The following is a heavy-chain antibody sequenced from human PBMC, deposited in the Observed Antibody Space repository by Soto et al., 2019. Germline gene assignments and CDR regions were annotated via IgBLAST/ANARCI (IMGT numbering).Heavy chain of an antibody. J-gene: IGHJ4*02. D-gene: IGHD6-19*01. CDR3: ARDRSIAVAADFDY. CDR2: IYYSGST. Sequence: SETLSLTCTVSGGSISSYYWSWIRQPPGKGLEWIGYIYYSGSTNYNPSLKSRVTIPVDTSKNQFSLKLSSVTAADTAVYYCARDRSIAVAADFDYWGQGTLVTVSS. CDR1: GGSISSYY. V-gene: IGHV4-59*01.